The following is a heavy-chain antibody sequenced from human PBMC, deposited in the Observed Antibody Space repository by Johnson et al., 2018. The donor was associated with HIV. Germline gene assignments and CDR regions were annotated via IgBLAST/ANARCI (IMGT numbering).Heavy chain of an antibody. Sequence: VQLVESGGGLVQPGGSLRLSCVASELTSSNYAISWVRQAPGQGLEWVSAISASGRDIYYGDSVKGRFTISRDNSKNTLDLQMNSLRAEDTAVYYCAKGPWDLPHAFNIWGRGTMVIVSS. J-gene: IGHJ3*02. CDR1: ELTSSNYA. CDR2: ISASGRDI. D-gene: IGHD1-26*01. V-gene: IGHV3-23*04. CDR3: AKGPWDLPHAFNI.